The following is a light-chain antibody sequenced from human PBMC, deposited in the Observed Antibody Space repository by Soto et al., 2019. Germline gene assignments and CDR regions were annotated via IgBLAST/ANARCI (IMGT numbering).Light chain of an antibody. Sequence: DIQMTQSPSTLSASVGDRVTITCRASENINRWLAWYEQKPGKAPKLLIYAASSLQSGVPSRFSGSGSGTDFTLTISSLQPDDFATYYCQQYKDYSPRPFGQGTKVEMK. J-gene: IGKJ1*01. CDR1: ENINRW. CDR3: QQYKDYSPRP. CDR2: AAS. V-gene: IGKV1-5*01.